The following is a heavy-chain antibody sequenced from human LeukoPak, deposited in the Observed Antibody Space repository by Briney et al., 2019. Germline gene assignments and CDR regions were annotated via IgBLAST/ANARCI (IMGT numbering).Heavy chain of an antibody. D-gene: IGHD6-13*01. Sequence: SQTLSLTCAVSGDSVSSNSAAWSWIRQSPSRGLEWLGRTYCRSKCYNDYAVSVRSRITINPDTSKNQFSLQLNSVTPEDTAVYYCAREKRGGSSWIQIDYWGQGTLVTVSS. CDR1: GDSVSSNSAA. CDR3: AREKRGGSSWIQIDY. CDR2: TYCRSKCYN. J-gene: IGHJ4*02. V-gene: IGHV6-1*01.